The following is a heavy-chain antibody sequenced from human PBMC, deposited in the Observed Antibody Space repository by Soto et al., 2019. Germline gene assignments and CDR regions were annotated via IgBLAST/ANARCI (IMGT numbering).Heavy chain of an antibody. D-gene: IGHD3-16*02. CDR2: IYYSGST. V-gene: IGHV4-31*03. J-gene: IGHJ5*02. CDR3: ARGLLTYYDYVWGSYRQYNWFDP. Sequence: QVQLQESGPGLVKPSQTLSLTCTVSGGSISSGGYYWSWIRQHPGKGLEWIGYIYYSGSTYYNPSVRSRVTISVDTSKNQFSLKLSSVTAADTAVYYCARGLLTYYDYVWGSYRQYNWFDPWGQGTLVTVSS. CDR1: GGSISSGGYY.